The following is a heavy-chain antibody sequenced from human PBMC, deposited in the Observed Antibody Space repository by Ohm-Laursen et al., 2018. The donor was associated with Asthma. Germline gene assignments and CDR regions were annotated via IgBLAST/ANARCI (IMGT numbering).Heavy chain of an antibody. V-gene: IGHV3-30-3*01. D-gene: IGHD2-21*02. CDR1: GFTFRSYA. Sequence: SLRLSCSASGFTFRSYAMHWVRQAPGKGLEWVAVGGSYYDGGLKYYADSVNGRFTVSRDDSKNTLYLQMNSLRPDDTAVYYCARRDFSGGDPSAAFDIWGQGTMVTVSS. J-gene: IGHJ3*02. CDR3: ARRDFSGGDPSAAFDI. CDR2: GGSYYDGGLK.